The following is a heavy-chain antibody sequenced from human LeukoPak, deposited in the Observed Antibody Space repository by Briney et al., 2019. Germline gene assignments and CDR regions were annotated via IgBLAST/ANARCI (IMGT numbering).Heavy chain of an antibody. Sequence: GGSLRLSCAASGFTFSSYAMHWVRQAPGKGLEYVSAISSNGGSTYYANSVKGRFTISRDNSKNTLYLQMGSLRAEDMAVYYCARGAFGPRIAAAGISHYWGQGTLVTVSS. CDR1: GFTFSSYA. D-gene: IGHD6-13*01. CDR2: ISSNGGST. V-gene: IGHV3-64*01. J-gene: IGHJ4*02. CDR3: ARGAFGPRIAAAGISHY.